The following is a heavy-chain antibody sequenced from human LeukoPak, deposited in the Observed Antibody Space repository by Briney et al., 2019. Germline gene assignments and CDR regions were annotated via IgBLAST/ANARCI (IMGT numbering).Heavy chain of an antibody. D-gene: IGHD2-15*01. CDR1: GFTFGDYY. J-gene: IGHJ4*02. Sequence: PGGSLRLSCAASGFTFGDYYMSWIRQAPGKGLEWISYITNNDGTTYYADSVKGRFTISRDNAKNSLYLQMNSLRAEDTAVYYCARDRGVVVAGMGYYFDYWGQGILVTVSS. CDR2: ITNNDGTT. V-gene: IGHV3-11*01. CDR3: ARDRGVVVAGMGYYFDY.